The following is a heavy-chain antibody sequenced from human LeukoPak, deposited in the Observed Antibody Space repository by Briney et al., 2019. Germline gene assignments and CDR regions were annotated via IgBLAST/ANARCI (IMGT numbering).Heavy chain of an antibody. CDR3: ARWYSYAKGYAFDI. CDR1: GFTFSSFP. Sequence: RGSLRLSCAASGFTFSSFPMHWVRQAPGEGLEYVSAISSNGGSTFYANSVTGTFTISRDNSKNTLYLQMGSLRAEDMAVYYGARWYSYAKGYAFDIWGQGTMVTVSS. V-gene: IGHV3-64*01. CDR2: ISSNGGST. D-gene: IGHD5-18*01. J-gene: IGHJ3*02.